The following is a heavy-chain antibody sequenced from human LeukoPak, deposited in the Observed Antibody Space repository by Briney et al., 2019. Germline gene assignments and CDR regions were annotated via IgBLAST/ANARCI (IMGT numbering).Heavy chain of an antibody. J-gene: IGHJ4*02. CDR3: AKGRSSGYYFTPSSFDY. D-gene: IGHD3-22*01. Sequence: GGSLRLSCAASGFTFDDYGMSWVRQAPGKGLEWVSAISGSGGSTYYADSVKGRFTISRDNSKNTLYLQMNSLRAEDTAVYYCAKGRSSGYYFTPSSFDYWGQGTLVTVSS. CDR1: GFTFDDYG. CDR2: ISGSGGST. V-gene: IGHV3-23*01.